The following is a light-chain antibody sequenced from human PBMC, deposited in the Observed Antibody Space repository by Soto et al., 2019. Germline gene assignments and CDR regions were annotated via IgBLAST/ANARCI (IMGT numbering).Light chain of an antibody. Sequence: QSALTQPRSVSGSPGQSVTISCTGTSSDVGSYNYVSWYQHRPGKAPKLLIFDVTDRPSGVPGRFSGSKSGNTASLTISGLQTEDDADYYCYSYAGRSYVFGTGTKLTVL. V-gene: IGLV2-11*01. J-gene: IGLJ1*01. CDR3: YSYAGRSYV. CDR2: DVT. CDR1: SSDVGSYNY.